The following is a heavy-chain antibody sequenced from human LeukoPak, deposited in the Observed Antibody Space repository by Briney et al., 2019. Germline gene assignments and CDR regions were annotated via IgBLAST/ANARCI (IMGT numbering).Heavy chain of an antibody. D-gene: IGHD2-2*01. V-gene: IGHV1-46*01. CDR3: ARVPPSPYASSTNFDY. Sequence: GASVKVSCKASGYTFTSYYMHWVRQAPGQGLEWMGIINPSGGSTSYAQKFQGRVTMTRDTSTSTVYMELSSLRSEDTAVYYCARVPPSPYASSTNFDYWGQGTLVTVSS. CDR2: INPSGGST. J-gene: IGHJ4*02. CDR1: GYTFTSYY.